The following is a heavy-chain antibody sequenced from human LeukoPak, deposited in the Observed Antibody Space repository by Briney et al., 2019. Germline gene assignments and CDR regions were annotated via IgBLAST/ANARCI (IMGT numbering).Heavy chain of an antibody. D-gene: IGHD2/OR15-2a*01. CDR1: GGSLSSYQ. CDR2: ISYSGFT. V-gene: IGHV4-59*08. Sequence: PSETLSLTCTVSGGSLSSYQWSWIRQPPGKGLEWIGYISYSGFTNYNPSLKSRVTISLDTSKNQFSMKLTSVTAADTAVYYCAGHHPRNTVDFWGQGTLVTVS. CDR3: AGHHPRNTVDF. J-gene: IGHJ4*02.